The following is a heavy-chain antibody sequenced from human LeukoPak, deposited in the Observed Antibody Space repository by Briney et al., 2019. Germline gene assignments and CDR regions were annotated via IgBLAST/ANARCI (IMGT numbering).Heavy chain of an antibody. V-gene: IGHV3-7*04. Sequence: GGSLRLSCAASGFTFSTYWMNWVRQAPGKGLEWVANIKQDGSEKYYVDSVTGRFTISRDNAKNSLYLQMDSLRAEDTAVYYCARGYRGYAYWGQGTLVTVSS. CDR3: ARGYRGYAY. CDR1: GFTFSTYW. J-gene: IGHJ4*02. D-gene: IGHD5-12*01. CDR2: IKQDGSEK.